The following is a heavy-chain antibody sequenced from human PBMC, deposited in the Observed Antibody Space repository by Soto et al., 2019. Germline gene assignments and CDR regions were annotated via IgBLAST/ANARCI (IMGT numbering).Heavy chain of an antibody. D-gene: IGHD3-10*01. CDR3: ARVSGIYYYGMDV. CDR2: INHSGST. V-gene: IGHV4-34*01. CDR1: GLSFSGYY. J-gene: IGHJ6*02. Sequence: SETLSLTCAVYGLSFSGYYWSWIRQPTGKWLEWIGEINHSGSTNYNPSLKSRVTISVDTSKNHFSLKLSSVTAADTAVYYCARVSGIYYYGMDVWGQGTTVT.